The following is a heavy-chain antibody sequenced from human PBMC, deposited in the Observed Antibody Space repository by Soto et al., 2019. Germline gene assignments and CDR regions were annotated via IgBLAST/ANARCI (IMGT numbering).Heavy chain of an antibody. J-gene: IGHJ4*02. D-gene: IGHD3-10*01. CDR1: GYTFTSYG. CDR2: ISAYNGNT. Sequence: ASVKVSCKASGYTFTSYGISWVRQAPGQGLEWMGWISAYNGNTNYAQKFQGRVTMTTDASTSTAYMELSSLRSEDTAVYYCARVVGWFGELFLYFDYWGQGTLVTVSS. CDR3: ARVVGWFGELFLYFDY. V-gene: IGHV1-18*04.